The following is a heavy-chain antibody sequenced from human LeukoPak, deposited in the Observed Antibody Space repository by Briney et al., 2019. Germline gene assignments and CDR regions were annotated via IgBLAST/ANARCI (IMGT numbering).Heavy chain of an antibody. CDR1: GFTFSTFG. CDR3: ARGWRSLVARGDAFDI. J-gene: IGHJ3*02. V-gene: IGHV3-30*02. CDR2: IQYDDSIE. Sequence: SGGSLRLSCAASGFTFSTFGMNWVRQAPDKGLEWVAFIQYDDSIEYYADSVKGRFTISRDNSKNTLYLQMNSLGAEDTAVYYCARGWRSLVARGDAFDIWGQGTMVTVSS. D-gene: IGHD2-21*01.